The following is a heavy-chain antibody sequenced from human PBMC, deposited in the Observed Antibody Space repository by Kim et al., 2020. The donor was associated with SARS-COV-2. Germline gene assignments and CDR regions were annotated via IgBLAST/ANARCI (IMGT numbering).Heavy chain of an antibody. V-gene: IGHV1-58*01. Sequence: NFPERVTITRDKSTSTAYMELSSLKSEDTAVYYCAAVTYASSSGEAAFDYWGQGTLVTVSS. CDR3: AAVTYASSSGEAAFDY. J-gene: IGHJ4*02. D-gene: IGHD6-6*01.